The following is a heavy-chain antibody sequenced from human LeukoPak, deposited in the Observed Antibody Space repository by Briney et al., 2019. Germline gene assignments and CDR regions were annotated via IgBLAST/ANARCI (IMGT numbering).Heavy chain of an antibody. CDR1: GGSISGFY. Sequence: PSETLSLTCTVSGGSISGFYWNWIRQPAGKGLEWIGRIYTSGSTNYNPSLKSRVTISADTFENQFSLKLSSVTAADTAVYYCAREPLDSPFDYWGQGTLVTVSS. V-gene: IGHV4-4*07. J-gene: IGHJ4*02. CDR3: AREPLDSPFDY. D-gene: IGHD1-1*01. CDR2: IYTSGST.